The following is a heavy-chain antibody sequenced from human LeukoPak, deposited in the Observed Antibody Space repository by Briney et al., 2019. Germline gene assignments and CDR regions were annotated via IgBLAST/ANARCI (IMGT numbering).Heavy chain of an antibody. CDR2: ISSSSSYI. CDR1: GFTFSSYS. Sequence: GGSLRLSCAASGFTFSSYSMNWVRQAPGKGLEWVSSISSSSSYIYYADSVKGRFTISRDNAKNSLYLQMNSLRAEDTAVYYCARDLHYDGSGELGWWGQGTLVTVSS. V-gene: IGHV3-21*01. J-gene: IGHJ4*02. CDR3: ARDLHYDGSGELGW. D-gene: IGHD3-22*01.